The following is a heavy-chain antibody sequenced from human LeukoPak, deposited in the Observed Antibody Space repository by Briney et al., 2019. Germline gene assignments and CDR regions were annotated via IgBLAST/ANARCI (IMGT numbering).Heavy chain of an antibody. CDR3: GRGGSPPEALGDTFDI. D-gene: IGHD1-26*01. Sequence: PGGAQRLSCAASGFTLSNYWLHWVGQGPGRGLVWVYCISSEGSSTRYADSVKDRFTIPRDNAKNTLYLQMNSLRAEDTAVYYCGRGGSPPEALGDTFDIWGQGTMVTVSS. CDR1: GFTLSNYW. V-gene: IGHV3-74*01. J-gene: IGHJ3*02. CDR2: ISSEGSST.